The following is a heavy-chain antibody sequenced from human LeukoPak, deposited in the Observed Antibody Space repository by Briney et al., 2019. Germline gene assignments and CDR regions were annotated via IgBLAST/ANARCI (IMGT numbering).Heavy chain of an antibody. J-gene: IGHJ6*02. CDR2: IIPILGIA. Sequence: SVKVSCKASGGTFSSYAISWVRQAPGQGLEWMGRIIPILGIANYAQKFQGRVTITADKSTSTAYMELSSLRSVDTAVYYCARHEPTSGDISIFAFYYYYGMDVWGQGTTVTVSS. CDR3: ARHEPTSGDISIFAFYYYYGMDV. CDR1: GGTFSSYA. V-gene: IGHV1-69*04. D-gene: IGHD3-3*01.